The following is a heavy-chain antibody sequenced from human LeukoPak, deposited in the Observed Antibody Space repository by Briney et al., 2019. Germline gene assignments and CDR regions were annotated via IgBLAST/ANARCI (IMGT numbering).Heavy chain of an antibody. V-gene: IGHV7-4-1*02. D-gene: IGHD4-11*01. Sequence: GASVKVSCKASGYTFTSYAMNWVRQAPGQGLEWMGWINTNTGNPTYAQGFTGRFVFSLDTSVSTAYLQISSLKAEDTAVYYCARDSNVDRGDAFDIWGQGTMVTVSS. CDR3: ARDSNVDRGDAFDI. CDR2: INTNTGNP. CDR1: GYTFTSYA. J-gene: IGHJ3*02.